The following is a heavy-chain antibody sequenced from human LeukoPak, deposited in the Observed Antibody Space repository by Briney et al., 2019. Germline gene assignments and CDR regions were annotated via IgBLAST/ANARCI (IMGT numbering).Heavy chain of an antibody. CDR2: ISYDGSNK. J-gene: IGHJ4*02. CDR3: ATWRGSGWYYFDY. D-gene: IGHD6-19*01. V-gene: IGHV3-30-3*01. Sequence: PGRSLRLSRAASGFTFSSYAMHWVRQAPGKGLEWVAVISYDGSNKYYADSVKGRFTISRDNSKNTLYLQMNSLRAEDTAVYYCATWRGSGWYYFDYWGQGTLVTVSS. CDR1: GFTFSSYA.